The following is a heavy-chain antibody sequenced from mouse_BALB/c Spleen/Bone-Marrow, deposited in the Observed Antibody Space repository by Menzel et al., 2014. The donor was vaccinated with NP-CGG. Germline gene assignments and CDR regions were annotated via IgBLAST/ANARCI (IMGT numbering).Heavy chain of an antibody. CDR3: ARDYYGSSYFDY. CDR1: GYSITSDYA. Sequence: EVKLVESGPGRVKPSQSLSLTCTVTGYSITSDYAWNWIRQFPGNKLEWMGYMSSSGSTSYRPSLKSRISITRDTSKNQFFLQLNSVTAEDTGTYYCARDYYGSSYFDYWGQGTTLTVSS. J-gene: IGHJ2*01. D-gene: IGHD1-1*01. V-gene: IGHV3-2*02. CDR2: MSSSGST.